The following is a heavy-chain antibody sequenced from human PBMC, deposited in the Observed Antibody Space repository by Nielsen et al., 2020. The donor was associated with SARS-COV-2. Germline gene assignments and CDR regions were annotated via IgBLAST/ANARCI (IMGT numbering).Heavy chain of an antibody. J-gene: IGHJ6*02. D-gene: IGHD3-16*02. CDR1: GYTFTSYG. V-gene: IGHV1-18*01. CDR2: ISAYNGNT. Sequence: ASVKVSCKASGYTFTSYGISWVRQAPGQGLEWMGWISAYNGNTNYAQKLQGRVTMTTDTSTSTAYMELRSLRSDDTAVYYCARGRRVRLGELSSMYYYGMDVWGQGTTVTVSS. CDR3: ARGRRVRLGELSSMYYYGMDV.